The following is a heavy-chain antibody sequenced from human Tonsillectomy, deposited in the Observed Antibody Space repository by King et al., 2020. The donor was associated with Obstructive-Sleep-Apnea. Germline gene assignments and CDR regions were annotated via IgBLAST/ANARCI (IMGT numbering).Heavy chain of an antibody. CDR3: AKDASGTYYNWFDP. Sequence: QLQESGPGLVKPSETLSLTCTVFGGPIGNYYWSWVRQPPGKGLEWIGFVYNSRSNIYNPSLISRVTISVDTSKNQFSLRLTSVTAADAAVYYFAKDASGTYYNWFDPWGQGIPVTVSS. D-gene: IGHD3-10*01. V-gene: IGHV4-59*01. J-gene: IGHJ5*02. CDR1: GGPIGNYY. CDR2: VYNSRSN.